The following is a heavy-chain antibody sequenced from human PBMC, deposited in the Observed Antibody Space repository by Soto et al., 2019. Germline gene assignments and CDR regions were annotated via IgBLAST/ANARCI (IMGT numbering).Heavy chain of an antibody. CDR1: GGSFSGYY. D-gene: IGHD4-17*01. CDR3: AREDPTVTSIAY. J-gene: IGHJ4*02. V-gene: IGHV4-59*01. Sequence: SETLSLTCAVYGGSFSGYYWSWIRQPPGKGLEWIGYIYYSGSTNYNPSLKSRVTISVDTSKNQFSLKLSSVTAADTAVYYCAREDPTVTSIAYWGQGTLVTVSS. CDR2: IYYSGST.